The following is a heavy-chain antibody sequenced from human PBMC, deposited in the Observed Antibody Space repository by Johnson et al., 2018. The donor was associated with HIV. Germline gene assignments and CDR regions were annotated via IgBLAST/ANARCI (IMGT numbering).Heavy chain of an antibody. CDR2: ISYDGSNK. D-gene: IGHD3-9*01. V-gene: IGHV3-30*19. CDR3: ARDSDISLGVAGAFDI. J-gene: IGHJ3*02. CDR1: GFTFNNYG. Sequence: QVQLVESGGGVVQPGGSLRLSCAASGFTFNNYGMHWVRQSPGKGLEWVAVISYDGSNKYYADSVKGRFTISRDNSKNTLDLQMNSLRAEDTAVYYCARDSDISLGVAGAFDIWGQGTMVTVSA.